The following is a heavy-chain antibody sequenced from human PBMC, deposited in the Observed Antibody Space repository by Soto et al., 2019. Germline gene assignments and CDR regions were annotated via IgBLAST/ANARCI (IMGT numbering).Heavy chain of an antibody. J-gene: IGHJ6*02. V-gene: IGHV3-11*01. CDR3: ARSQQIAARPLNGMDV. CDR2: ISSSGSTI. D-gene: IGHD6-6*01. CDR1: GFTFSDYY. Sequence: GGSLRLSCAASGFTFSDYYMSWIRQAPGKGLEGVSYISSSGSTIYYADSVKGRFTISRDNAKNSLYLQMNSLRAEDTAVYYCARSQQIAARPLNGMDVWGQGTTVTVSS.